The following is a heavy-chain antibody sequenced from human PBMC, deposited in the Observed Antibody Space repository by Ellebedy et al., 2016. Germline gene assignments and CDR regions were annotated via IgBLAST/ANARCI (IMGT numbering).Heavy chain of an antibody. V-gene: IGHV5-51*01. CDR1: GHSFTSDW. D-gene: IGHD3/OR15-3a*01. CDR3: ARRRIYSLLDGFDL. J-gene: IGHJ3*01. Sequence: GESLKISXKHSGHSFTSDWIGWVRQMPGKGLEWMGMIYPDISDTKYSPSYQGQVMFSADKSISTAYLQWSSLKASDTAMYYCARRRIYSLLDGFDLWGQGTMVTVSS. CDR2: IYPDISDT.